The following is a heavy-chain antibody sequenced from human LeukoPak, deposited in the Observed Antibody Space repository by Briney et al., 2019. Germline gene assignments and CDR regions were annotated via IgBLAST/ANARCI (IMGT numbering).Heavy chain of an antibody. V-gene: IGHV3-21*01. CDR3: AKDWAISGSYYYFDY. CDR2: ISSSGSYI. J-gene: IGHJ4*02. D-gene: IGHD1-26*01. CDR1: GFIFSNYN. Sequence: GGSLRLSCAASGFIFSNYNMNWVRQAPGKGLEWVSFISSSGSYIYFADSVNGRFTISRDNAKNSLFLQMNSLRAEDTAVYYCAKDWAISGSYYYFDYWGQGTLVTVSS.